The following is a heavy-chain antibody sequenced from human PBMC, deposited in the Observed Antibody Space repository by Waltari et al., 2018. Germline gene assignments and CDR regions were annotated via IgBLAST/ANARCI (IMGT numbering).Heavy chain of an antibody. CDR1: GFTFSSYA. CDR3: ARGMWESPGY. CDR2: LSYDGSNK. J-gene: IGHJ4*02. D-gene: IGHD1-26*01. V-gene: IGHV3-30*01. Sequence: QVQLVESGGGVVQPGRSLRLSCAASGFTFSSYAMHWVRQAPGKGLEWVAVLSYDGSNKYYADSVKGRFTISRDNSKNTLYLQMNSLRAEDTAGYYCARGMWESPGYWGQGTLVTVSS.